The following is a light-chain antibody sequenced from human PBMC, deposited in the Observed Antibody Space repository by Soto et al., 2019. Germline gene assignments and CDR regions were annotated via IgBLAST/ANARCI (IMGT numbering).Light chain of an antibody. V-gene: IGLV2-14*02. J-gene: IGLJ1*01. CDR1: SSDVASYNL. Sequence: QSVLTQPASVSGSPGQSITVSCTGTSSDVASYNLVSCYQQYPGKVPELMIYDVANRPSGVSNRFSGSKSGITASLTISGLQAEDEADYYSSSYTTSSTYVVGPGTKCSVL. CDR2: DVA. CDR3: SSYTTSSTYV.